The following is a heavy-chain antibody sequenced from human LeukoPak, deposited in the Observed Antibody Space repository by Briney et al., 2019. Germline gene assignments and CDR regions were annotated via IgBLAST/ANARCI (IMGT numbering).Heavy chain of an antibody. D-gene: IGHD3-22*01. Sequence: SQTLSLTCAVSGASFSGDYWSWLRQPPGKGLEWIAEINHSGRSNFNPSLQGRVTISVDTSKNQFSLNLSSVTAADTARYYCARGLYDGGDYYYGIRAYYFDQWGQGTLVTVSS. J-gene: IGHJ4*02. CDR3: ARGLYDGGDYYYGIRAYYFDQ. V-gene: IGHV4-34*01. CDR1: GASFSGDY. CDR2: INHSGRS.